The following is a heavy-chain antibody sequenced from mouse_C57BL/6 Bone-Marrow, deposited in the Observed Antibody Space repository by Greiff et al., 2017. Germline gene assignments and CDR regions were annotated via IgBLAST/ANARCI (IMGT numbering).Heavy chain of an antibody. J-gene: IGHJ1*03. CDR2: IYPGDGDT. V-gene: IGHV1-82*01. Sequence: VKLMESGPELVKPGASVKISCKASGYAFSSSWMNWVKQRPGKGLEWIGRIYPGDGDTNYTGKFKGKATLTADKSSSTAYMQLSSLTSEDSAVYFCARRTVVGRYFDVWGTGTTVTVSS. CDR1: GYAFSSSW. D-gene: IGHD1-1*01. CDR3: ARRTVVGRYFDV.